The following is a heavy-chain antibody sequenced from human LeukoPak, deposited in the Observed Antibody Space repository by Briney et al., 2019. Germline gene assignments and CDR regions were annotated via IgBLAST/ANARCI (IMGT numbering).Heavy chain of an antibody. CDR3: ARDRVYCSNGVCYTRYMDV. J-gene: IGHJ6*03. CDR2: IWHSGTT. V-gene: IGHV4-30-4*08. D-gene: IGHD2-8*01. Sequence: SETLSLTCTVSGGSINGGDYYWRWIRQPPGKGLEWVGYIWHSGTTYYNSSLMSRIIISVDMPKNQFSLKLSSVTAADTAVYYCARDRVYCSNGVCYTRYMDVWGKGTTVTVSS. CDR1: GGSINGGDYY.